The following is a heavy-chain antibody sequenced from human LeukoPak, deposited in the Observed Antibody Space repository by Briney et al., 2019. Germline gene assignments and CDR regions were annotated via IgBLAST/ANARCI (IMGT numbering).Heavy chain of an antibody. J-gene: IGHJ5*02. V-gene: IGHV3-7*01. CDR3: ARAEVLDT. CDR1: GFTFSSYW. D-gene: IGHD3-10*01. Sequence: GGSLRLSCAASGFTFSSYWMTWVRQAPGKGLEWVANINQDGSVKHYVDSVKGRFTISRDSAKSSLFLQMNSLRAEDTAVYYCARAEVLDTWGQGTLVTVSS. CDR2: INQDGSVK.